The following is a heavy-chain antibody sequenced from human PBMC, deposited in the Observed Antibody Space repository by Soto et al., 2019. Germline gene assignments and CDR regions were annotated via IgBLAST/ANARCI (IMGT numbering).Heavy chain of an antibody. CDR3: ARDSGRYPYYYYGMDV. Sequence: QVQLVQSGAEVKKPGASVKVSCKASGYTFTSYYMHWVRQAPGQGLEWMGIINPSGGSTSYAQKFQGRVTMTRDTSTSTVYRELSSLRSEDTAVYYCARDSGRYPYYYYGMDVWGQGTTVTVSS. J-gene: IGHJ6*02. D-gene: IGHD3-10*01. V-gene: IGHV1-46*01. CDR1: GYTFTSYY. CDR2: INPSGGST.